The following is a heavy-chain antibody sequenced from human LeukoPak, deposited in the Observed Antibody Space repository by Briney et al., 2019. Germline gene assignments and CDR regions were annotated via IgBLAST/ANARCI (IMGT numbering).Heavy chain of an antibody. V-gene: IGHV3-21*01. CDR1: GFTFSSYS. J-gene: IGHJ6*02. Sequence: GGSLRLSCAASGFTFSSYSMNWVRQAPGKGLEWVSSISSSSSYIYYVDSVKGRFTIPRDNAKNSLYLQMNSLRAEDTAVYYCARDHSSSGMDVWGQGTTVTVSS. CDR3: ARDHSSSGMDV. CDR2: ISSSSSYI.